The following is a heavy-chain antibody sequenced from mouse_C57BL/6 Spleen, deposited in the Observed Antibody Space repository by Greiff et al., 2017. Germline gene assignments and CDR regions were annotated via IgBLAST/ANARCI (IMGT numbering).Heavy chain of an antibody. J-gene: IGHJ2*01. V-gene: IGHV1-72*01. CDR2: IDPYSGGT. D-gene: IGHD1-1*01. Sequence: QVQLQQPGAELVKPGASVKLSCKASGYTFTSYWMQWVKQRPGRGLEWIGRIDPYSGGTKYNEKFKGKATLTVDKSSSPAYMQLSSLTSEDSAVYCGASYYGSSGLDYWGKGTTLTVSS. CDR1: GYTFTSYW. CDR3: ASYYGSSGLDY.